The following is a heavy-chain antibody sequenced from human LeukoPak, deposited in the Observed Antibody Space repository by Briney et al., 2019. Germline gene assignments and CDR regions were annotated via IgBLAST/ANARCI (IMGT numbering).Heavy chain of an antibody. J-gene: IGHJ6*03. V-gene: IGHV5-51*01. D-gene: IGHD6-19*01. CDR3: ARQGYSSGWYSYYYYYMDV. CDR2: IYPGDSDT. CDR1: GYSFTSYW. Sequence: PGESLKISCKGSGYSFTSYWIGWVRQMPGKGLEWMGIIYPGDSDTRYSPSFQGQVTISADKSISTAYLQWSSLKASDTAMYYCARQGYSSGWYSYYYYYMDVWGKGTTVTVSS.